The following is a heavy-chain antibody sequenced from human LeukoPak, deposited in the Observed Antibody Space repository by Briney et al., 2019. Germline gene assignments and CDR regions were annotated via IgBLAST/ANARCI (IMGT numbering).Heavy chain of an antibody. CDR2: ISGSGGST. CDR3: AKDGMIWFGESDAFDI. D-gene: IGHD3-10*01. Sequence: HPGGSLRLSCAASGFTFSSYAMSWVRQAPGKGLEWVSAISGSGGSTYYADSVKGRFTISRDNSKNTLYLQMNSLRAEDTAVNYCAKDGMIWFGESDAFDIWGQGTMVTVSS. V-gene: IGHV3-23*01. CDR1: GFTFSSYA. J-gene: IGHJ3*02.